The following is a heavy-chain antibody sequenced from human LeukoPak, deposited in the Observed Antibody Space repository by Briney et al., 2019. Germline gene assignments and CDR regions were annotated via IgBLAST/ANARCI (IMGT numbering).Heavy chain of an antibody. CDR2: FDPEDGET. CDR1: GYTLTELS. D-gene: IGHD2-2*01. V-gene: IGHV1-24*01. CDR3: ATACGRYCSSTPTDAFDI. Sequence: ASVKVSCKVSGYTLTELSMHWVRQAPGKGLEWMGGFDPEDGETIYAQKFQGRVTMTEDTSTDTAYKELSSLRSEDTAVYYCATACGRYCSSTPTDAFDIWGQGTMVTVSS. J-gene: IGHJ3*02.